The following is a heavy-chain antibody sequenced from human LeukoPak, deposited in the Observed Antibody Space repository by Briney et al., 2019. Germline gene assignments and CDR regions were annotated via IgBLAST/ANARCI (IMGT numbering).Heavy chain of an antibody. CDR1: GGPISSSSYY. Sequence: SETLSLTCTVSGGPISSSSYYWGWIRQPPGKGLEWIGSIYYSGSTYYNPSLKSRVTISVDTSKNQFSLKLSSVTAADTAVYYCANSANYGGNSGYFDCWGQGTLVTVSS. J-gene: IGHJ4*02. V-gene: IGHV4-39*01. CDR3: ANSANYGGNSGYFDC. D-gene: IGHD4-23*01. CDR2: IYYSGST.